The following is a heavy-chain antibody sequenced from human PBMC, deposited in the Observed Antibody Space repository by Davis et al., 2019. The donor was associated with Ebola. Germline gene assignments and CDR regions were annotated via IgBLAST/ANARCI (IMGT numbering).Heavy chain of an antibody. CDR2: INHSGST. V-gene: IGHV4-34*01. CDR1: GGSFSGYY. J-gene: IGHJ4*02. Sequence: PSETLSLTCAVYGGSFSGYYWSWIRQPPGKGLEWIGEINHSGSTNYNPSLKSRVTISVDTSKNQFSLKLSSVTAADTAVYYCARARGPGIFDYWGQGTLVTVSS. CDR3: ARARGPGIFDY.